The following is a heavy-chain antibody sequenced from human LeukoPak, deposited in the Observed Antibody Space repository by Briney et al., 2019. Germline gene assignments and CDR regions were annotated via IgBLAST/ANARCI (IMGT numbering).Heavy chain of an antibody. V-gene: IGHV3-48*04. J-gene: IGHJ5*02. CDR2: ISSTASSI. Sequence: SGGSLKLSCAASEFTFSSYSMSWVRQAPGKGLEWVSYISSTASSIYYADSVTGRFTISRDNAKNSLYLQMNSLRAEDTAVYYCARDVTYHGGDWFDPWGQGTLVTVSS. CDR3: ARDVTYHGGDWFDP. D-gene: IGHD4-23*01. CDR1: EFTFSSYS.